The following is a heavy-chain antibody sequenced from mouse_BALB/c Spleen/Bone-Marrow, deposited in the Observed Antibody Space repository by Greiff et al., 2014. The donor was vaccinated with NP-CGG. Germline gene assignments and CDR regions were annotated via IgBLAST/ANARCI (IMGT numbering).Heavy chain of an antibody. J-gene: IGHJ3*01. CDR2: INPSTGYT. V-gene: IGHV1-7*01. CDR1: GYTSTSYW. Sequence: VKLQESGAELAKPGASVKMSCKASGYTSTSYWMHWVKQRPGQGLEWIGYINPSTGYTDYNQKFKDKATLTADKSSSTAYMQLSSLTSEDSAVYYCARRLNWDWFAYWGQGTLVTVSA. CDR3: ARRLNWDWFAY. D-gene: IGHD4-1*01.